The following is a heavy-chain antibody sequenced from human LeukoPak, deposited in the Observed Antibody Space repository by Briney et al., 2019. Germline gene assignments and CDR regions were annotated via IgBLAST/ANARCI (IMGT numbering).Heavy chain of an antibody. CDR3: ARLPRHDHGRGLYFFNF. J-gene: IGHJ4*02. Sequence: GESLKISCKGSGYSFTSYWIGWVRQMPGKGLEWMGSIYPGDSNTRYSPSFQGQVTISADKSISTAYLQWSSLKASDTAMYYCARLPRHDHGRGLYFFNFWGQGTLVTVSS. CDR2: IYPGDSNT. CDR1: GYSFTSYW. D-gene: IGHD4-17*01. V-gene: IGHV5-51*01.